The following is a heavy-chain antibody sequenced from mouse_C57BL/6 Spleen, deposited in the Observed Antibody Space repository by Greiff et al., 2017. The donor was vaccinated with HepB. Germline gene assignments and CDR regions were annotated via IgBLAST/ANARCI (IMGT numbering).Heavy chain of an antibody. Sequence: EVQLQQSGAELVRPGASVKLSCTASGFNIKDDYMHWVKQRPEQGLEWIGWIDPENGDTEYASKFQGKATITADTSSNTAYLQLSSLTSEDTAVYYCTTGTTSYFDYWGQGTTLTVSS. V-gene: IGHV14-4*01. J-gene: IGHJ2*01. CDR1: GFNIKDDY. CDR2: IDPENGDT. D-gene: IGHD1-1*01. CDR3: TTGTTSYFDY.